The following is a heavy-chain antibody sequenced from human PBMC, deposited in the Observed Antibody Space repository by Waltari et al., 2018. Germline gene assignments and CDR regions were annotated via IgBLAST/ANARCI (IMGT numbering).Heavy chain of an antibody. D-gene: IGHD1-1*01. CDR2: MSYSGAN. CDR1: GASITSNRHY. Sequence: QLQLQESGPGLVKPSETLSLTCSVSGASITSNRHYWVWIRQPPGQGLEWIGTMSYSGANYSSPSLKSRATITRDTSKNHLSLKLGSVSAADTAVYYCASYIGASLGTAAFDVWGQGTMVTVSS. J-gene: IGHJ3*01. CDR3: ASYIGASLGTAAFDV. V-gene: IGHV4-39*02.